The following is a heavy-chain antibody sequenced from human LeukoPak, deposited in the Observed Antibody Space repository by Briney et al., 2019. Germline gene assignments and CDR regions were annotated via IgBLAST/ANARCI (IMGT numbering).Heavy chain of an antibody. CDR3: ARGSFGVALGYAFDI. Sequence: SVKVSCKASGGTFSSYAISWVRQAPGQGLEWMGGIIPIFGTANYAQKYQGRVTITADESTSTAYMELSSLRSEDTAVYYCARGSFGVALGYAFDIWGQGTMVTVSS. D-gene: IGHD3-3*01. J-gene: IGHJ3*02. CDR2: IIPIFGTA. CDR1: GGTFSSYA. V-gene: IGHV1-69*13.